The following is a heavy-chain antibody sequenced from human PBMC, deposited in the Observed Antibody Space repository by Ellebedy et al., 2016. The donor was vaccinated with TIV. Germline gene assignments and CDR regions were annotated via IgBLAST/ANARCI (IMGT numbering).Heavy chain of an antibody. V-gene: IGHV1-2*02. CDR3: TRDLTNIVSGDY. Sequence: AASVKVSCKTSGYTFTDYYIHWVRQAPGQGLEWMAWINPNSGGTNYAQKFQGRVTVTRDTSTSTAFQELSRLRSDDTAVYYCTRDLTNIVSGDYWGQGTLVTVSS. D-gene: IGHD5/OR15-5a*01. CDR2: INPNSGGT. CDR1: GYTFTDYY. J-gene: IGHJ4*02.